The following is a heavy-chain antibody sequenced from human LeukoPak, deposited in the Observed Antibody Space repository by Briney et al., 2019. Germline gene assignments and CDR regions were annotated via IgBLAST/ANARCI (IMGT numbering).Heavy chain of an antibody. CDR1: GYSFTNYG. CDR2: ISVYSGNA. Sequence: GASVKVSCKASGYSFTNYGISWVRQAPGQGLEWMGWISVYSGNANYAQKLQGRVTMTTDTATSTAYMELRSLTSDDTAVYYCAMIPYCTPLTCYYLDWWGQGTVVTVSS. J-gene: IGHJ4*02. CDR3: AMIPYCTPLTCYYLDW. V-gene: IGHV1-18*01. D-gene: IGHD2-8*01.